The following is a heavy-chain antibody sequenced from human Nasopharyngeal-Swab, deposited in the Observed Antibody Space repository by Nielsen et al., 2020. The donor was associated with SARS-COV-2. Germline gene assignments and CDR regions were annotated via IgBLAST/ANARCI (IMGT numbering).Heavy chain of an antibody. V-gene: IGHV3-48*03. D-gene: IGHD3-22*01. Sequence: GGSLRLSCAASGFTFSSYEMNWVRQAPGKGLEWVSYISGSSSTIYYADPVKGRFTISRDNAKNSLYLQMNSLRAEDTAVYYCARGDDSSGFSITLDYWGQGTLVTVSS. CDR3: ARGDDSSGFSITLDY. CDR2: ISGSSSTI. CDR1: GFTFSSYE. J-gene: IGHJ4*02.